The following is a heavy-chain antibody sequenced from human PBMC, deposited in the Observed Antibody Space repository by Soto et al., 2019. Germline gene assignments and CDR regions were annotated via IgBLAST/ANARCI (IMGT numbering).Heavy chain of an antibody. D-gene: IGHD2-8*01. V-gene: IGHV3-33*01. CDR3: ARELGYCTNGVCFSYYYYYGMDV. Sequence: GGSLRLSCAASGFTFSSYGMHWVRQAPGKGLEWVAVIWYDGSNKYYADSVKGRFTISRDNSKNTLYLQMNSLRAEDTAVYYCARELGYCTNGVCFSYYYYYGMDVWGQGTTVTVSS. J-gene: IGHJ6*02. CDR1: GFTFSSYG. CDR2: IWYDGSNK.